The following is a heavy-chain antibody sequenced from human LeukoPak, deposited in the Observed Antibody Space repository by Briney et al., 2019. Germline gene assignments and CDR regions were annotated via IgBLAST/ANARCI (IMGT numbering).Heavy chain of an antibody. D-gene: IGHD6-13*01. Sequence: GGSLRLSCAASGFTFSSYAMSWVRQAPGKGLEWVSGISGSGSSTYYADSVKGRFNISRGNSKNMVYLQMNRLRADDTAVYHCAKEGYASSWYGFDYWGQGTLVTVSS. CDR3: AKEGYASSWYGFDY. CDR1: GFTFSSYA. CDR2: ISGSGSST. V-gene: IGHV3-23*01. J-gene: IGHJ4*02.